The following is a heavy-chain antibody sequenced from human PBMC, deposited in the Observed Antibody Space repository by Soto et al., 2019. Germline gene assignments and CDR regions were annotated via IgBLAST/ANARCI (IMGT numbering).Heavy chain of an antibody. CDR1: GFTVSSNY. CDR3: ARVEIVAPYYFDY. CDR2: IYSGGST. J-gene: IGHJ4*02. Sequence: EVQLVESGGGLVQPGGSLRLSCAASGFTVSSNYMSWVRQAPGKGLEWVSVIYSGGSTYYADSVKGRFTISRDNSKNTLYLQMNSLRAEDTAVYYCARVEIVAPYYFDYWGQGTLVTVSS. D-gene: IGHD5-12*01. V-gene: IGHV3-66*01.